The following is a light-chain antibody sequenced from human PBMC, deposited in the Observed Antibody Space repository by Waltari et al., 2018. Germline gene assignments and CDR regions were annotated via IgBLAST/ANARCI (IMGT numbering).Light chain of an antibody. CDR3: QQYYSYPLT. CDR1: QGISSY. Sequence: AIRMTQSPSSLSASTGDRVTITCRASQGISSYLAWYQQKPGKAPKLLIYAASTLRSGVPSRFSGSGSGTDFTLTISCLQSEDFATYYCQQYYSYPLTFGPGTKVDIK. J-gene: IGKJ3*01. CDR2: AAS. V-gene: IGKV1-8*01.